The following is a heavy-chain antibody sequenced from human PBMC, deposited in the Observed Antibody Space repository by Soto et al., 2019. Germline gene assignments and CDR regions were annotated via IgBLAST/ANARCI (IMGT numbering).Heavy chain of an antibody. J-gene: IGHJ6*02. CDR3: ARARGVRGVYYYGMDV. Sequence: QVQLVESGGGVVQPGRSLRLSCAASGFTFSSYGMHWVRQAPGKGLEWVAVIWYDGSNKYYADSVKGRFTISRDNSKNTLYLQMNSLRAEDTAVYYCARARGVRGVYYYGMDVWGQGTTVTVSS. CDR2: IWYDGSNK. D-gene: IGHD3-10*02. CDR1: GFTFSSYG. V-gene: IGHV3-33*01.